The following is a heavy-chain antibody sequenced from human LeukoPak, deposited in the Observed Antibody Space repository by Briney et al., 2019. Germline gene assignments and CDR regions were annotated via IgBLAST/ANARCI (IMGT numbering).Heavy chain of an antibody. V-gene: IGHV4-39*07. D-gene: IGHD4-17*01. CDR2: IYYSGST. Sequence: SETLSLTCTVSGGSISSSSYYWGWIRQPPGKGLEWIGSIYYSGSTYYNPSLKSRVTISVDTSKNQFSLKLSSVTAADTAVYYCARGIYGRLIDYWGQGTLVTVSS. J-gene: IGHJ4*02. CDR3: ARGIYGRLIDY. CDR1: GGSISSSSYY.